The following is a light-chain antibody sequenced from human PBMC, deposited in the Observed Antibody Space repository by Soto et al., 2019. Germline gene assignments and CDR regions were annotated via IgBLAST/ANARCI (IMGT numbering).Light chain of an antibody. CDR3: SSYAGITVV. CDR1: SSDVGGYNY. Sequence: QSALTQPPSVSGSPGQSVTISCTGTSSDVGGYNYVAWYQQHPGKAPKLMIYEVSKRPSGVPDRFSGSKSGNTASLTVSGLQAEDEADYYCSSYAGITVVFGGGTKLTVL. J-gene: IGLJ2*01. V-gene: IGLV2-8*01. CDR2: EVS.